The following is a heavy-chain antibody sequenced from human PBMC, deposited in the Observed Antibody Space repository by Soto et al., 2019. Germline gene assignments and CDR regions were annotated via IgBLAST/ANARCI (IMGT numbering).Heavy chain of an antibody. CDR1: GFTFSSYG. CDR2: ISYDGSNK. V-gene: IGHV3-30*18. Sequence: QVQLVESGGGVVQPGRSLRLSCAASGFTFSSYGMHWVRQAPGKGLEWVAVISYDGSNKYYADSVKGRFTISRDNSKNTLYLQMNSLRAEDTAVYYCAKDLLVAAMNGAVHYWGQGTLVTVSS. D-gene: IGHD2-15*01. CDR3: AKDLLVAAMNGAVHY. J-gene: IGHJ4*02.